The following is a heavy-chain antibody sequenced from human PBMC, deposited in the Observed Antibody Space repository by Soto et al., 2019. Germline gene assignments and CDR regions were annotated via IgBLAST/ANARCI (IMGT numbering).Heavy chain of an antibody. CDR3: ARGPEYSSPPPWFDY. J-gene: IGHJ4*02. D-gene: IGHD6-6*01. CDR1: GGSISSYY. V-gene: IGHV4-59*01. Sequence: SETLSLTCTVSGGSISSYYWSWIRQPPGKGLEWIGYIYYSGSTNYNPSLKSRVTISVDTSKNQFSLKLSSVTAADTAVYYCARGPEYSSPPPWFDYWGQGTLVTVSS. CDR2: IYYSGST.